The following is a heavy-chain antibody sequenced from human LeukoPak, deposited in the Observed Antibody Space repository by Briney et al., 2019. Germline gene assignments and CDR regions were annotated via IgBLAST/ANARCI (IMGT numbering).Heavy chain of an antibody. J-gene: IGHJ4*02. D-gene: IGHD3-10*01. CDR3: ATWGTRITMIRGIITDY. V-gene: IGHV3-21*06. CDR2: IGSNGTYI. CDR1: GFSFNTYS. Sequence: GGSLRLSCAASGFSFNTYSMNWVRQAPGKGLEWVASIGSNGTYIYYADSMKGRFTISRDNAKNSLYLQMNSLRAEDTAVYYCATWGTRITMIRGIITDYWGQGTLVTVSS.